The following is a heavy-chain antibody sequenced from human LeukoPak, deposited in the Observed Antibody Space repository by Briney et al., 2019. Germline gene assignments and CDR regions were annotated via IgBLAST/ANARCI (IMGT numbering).Heavy chain of an antibody. V-gene: IGHV3-30*18. J-gene: IGHJ3*02. D-gene: IGHD3-22*01. CDR2: ISNGGSNK. CDR3: AKDLSSSGSRAFDI. Sequence: GRSLRLSCAASGSTFSSYGMHWVRQAPGKGLEWVAVISNGGSNKYHADSVKGRFTISRDNSKNTLYLQMNSLRAEDTAVYYCAKDLSSSGSRAFDIWGQGTMVTVSS. CDR1: GSTFSSYG.